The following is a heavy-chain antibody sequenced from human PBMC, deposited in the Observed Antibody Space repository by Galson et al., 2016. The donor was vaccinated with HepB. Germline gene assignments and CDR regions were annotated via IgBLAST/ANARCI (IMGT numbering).Heavy chain of an antibody. CDR1: GFTFSIYW. CDR3: VRGYYGGHFDY. CDR2: INQDGSEK. Sequence: SLRLSCAVSGFTFSIYWMSWVRQAPGKGLEWVANINQDGSEKYYVDSVKGRFTISRDNAKNSLDLQMNSLRADDTAVYYCVRGYYGGHFDYWGQGTLVTVSS. J-gene: IGHJ4*02. V-gene: IGHV3-7*04. D-gene: IGHD4-23*01.